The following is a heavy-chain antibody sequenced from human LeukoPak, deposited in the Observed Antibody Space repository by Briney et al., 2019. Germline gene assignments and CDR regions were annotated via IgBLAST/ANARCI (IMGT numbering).Heavy chain of an antibody. CDR1: GFTFSDYY. V-gene: IGHV3-11*01. CDR3: ARLRFGGLQLWLQRRNWFDP. CDR2: ISSSGSTI. D-gene: IGHD5-18*01. J-gene: IGHJ5*02. Sequence: GGSLRLSCAASGFTFSDYYMSWIRQAPGKGLEWVSYISSSGSTIYYADSVKGRFTISRDNAKNSLYLQMNSLRAKDTAVYYCARLRFGGLQLWLQRRNWFDPWGQGTLVTVSS.